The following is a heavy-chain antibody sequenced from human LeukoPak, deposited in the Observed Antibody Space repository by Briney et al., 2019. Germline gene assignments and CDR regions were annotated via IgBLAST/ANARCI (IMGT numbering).Heavy chain of an antibody. CDR3: ARDRLRLGYERTNWFDP. J-gene: IGHJ5*02. CDR1: GYTFTGYY. D-gene: IGHD2-15*01. CDR2: INPNSGGT. Sequence: GASVKVSCKASGYTFTGYYMHWVRQAPGQGLEWMGWINPNSGGTNYAQKFQGRVTMTRDTSITTAYMDLSSLRSDDTALYYCARDRLRLGYERTNWFDPWGQGTLVTVSS. V-gene: IGHV1-2*02.